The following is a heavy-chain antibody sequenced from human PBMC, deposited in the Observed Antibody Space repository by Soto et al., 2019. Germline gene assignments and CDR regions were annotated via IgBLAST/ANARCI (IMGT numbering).Heavy chain of an antibody. CDR1: GGTFSSYA. J-gene: IGHJ6*02. CDR2: IIPIFGTA. CDR3: ARGLMKDYYYGMDV. Sequence: QVQLVQSGAEVKKPGSSVKVSCKASGGTFSSYAISWVRQAPGQGLEWMGGIIPIFGTANYAQKFQGRVTXXAXEXXSTAYMALSSLRSEDTAVYYCARGLMKDYYYGMDVWGQGTTVTVSS. V-gene: IGHV1-69*12.